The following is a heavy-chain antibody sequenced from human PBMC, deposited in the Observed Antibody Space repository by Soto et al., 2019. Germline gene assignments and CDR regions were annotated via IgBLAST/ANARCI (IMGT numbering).Heavy chain of an antibody. D-gene: IGHD6-13*01. CDR3: ARATESSSWYGVAGGGTYYYYGMDV. J-gene: IGHJ6*02. V-gene: IGHV4-31*03. CDR2: IYYSGST. CDR1: GGSISSGGYY. Sequence: SETLSLTCTVSGGSISSGGYYWSWIRQHPGKGLEWIGYIYYSGSTYYNPSLKSRVTISVDTSKNQFSLKLSSVTAADTAVYYCARATESSSWYGVAGGGTYYYYGMDVWGQGTTVTVSS.